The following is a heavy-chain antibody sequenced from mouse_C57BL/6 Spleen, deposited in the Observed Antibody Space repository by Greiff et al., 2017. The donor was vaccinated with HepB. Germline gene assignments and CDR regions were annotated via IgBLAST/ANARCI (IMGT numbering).Heavy chain of an antibody. J-gene: IGHJ1*03. D-gene: IGHD2-13*01. CDR3: ARFDPGEGYWYFDV. Sequence: EVQLQQSGPELVKPGASVKISCKASGYSFTGYYMNWVKQSPEKSLEWIGESNPSTGGTTYNQKFKAKATLTVDKSSSTAYMQLKSLTSEDSAVYYCARFDPGEGYWYFDVWGTRTTVTVSS. CDR1: GYSFTGYY. CDR2: SNPSTGGT. V-gene: IGHV1-42*01.